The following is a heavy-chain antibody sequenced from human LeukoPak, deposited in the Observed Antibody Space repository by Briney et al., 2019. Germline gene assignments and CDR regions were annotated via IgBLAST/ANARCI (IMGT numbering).Heavy chain of an antibody. CDR2: IKNKTNGGTT. V-gene: IGHV3-15*01. Sequence: PGGSLRLSCAASGFTLSNAYMSWVRQAPGKGLEWVGRIKNKTNGGTTDYAAPVKGRFTISRDDSKNTPYLQMNSLKTEDTAVYYCTTTIVGVTTWFDPWGQGTLVTVSS. CDR1: GFTLSNAY. CDR3: TTTIVGVTTWFDP. J-gene: IGHJ5*02. D-gene: IGHD1-26*01.